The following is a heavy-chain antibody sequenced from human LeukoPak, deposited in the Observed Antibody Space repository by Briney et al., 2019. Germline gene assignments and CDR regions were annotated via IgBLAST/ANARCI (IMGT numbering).Heavy chain of an antibody. CDR1: GYTFTSYA. Sequence: ASVKVSCKASGYTFTSYAMHWVRQAPGQRLEWMGWINAGNGNTKYSQKFQGRVPITRDTSASTAYMELSSLRSEDTAVYYCARDVGSSWHTPWGQGTLVTVSS. CDR3: ARDVGSSWHTP. J-gene: IGHJ5*02. CDR2: INAGNGNT. V-gene: IGHV1-3*01. D-gene: IGHD6-13*01.